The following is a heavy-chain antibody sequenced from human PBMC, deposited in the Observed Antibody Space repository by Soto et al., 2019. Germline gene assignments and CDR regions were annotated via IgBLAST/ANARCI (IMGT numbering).Heavy chain of an antibody. CDR2: NYHRGGGT. CDR1: GVSIDSGGYY. J-gene: IGHJ4*02. V-gene: IGHV4-31*03. Sequence: QVHLQESGPGLVKPSQTLCLICSVSGVSIDSGGYYWSWIRQRPGKGLEWIGYNYHRGGGTFYNPALKSRAAISIDTSKNHLLLDLTPMTAADTAVYYCARDGGRCIGGTCLTNWGQGTLVTVSS. CDR3: ARDGGRCIGGTCLTN. D-gene: IGHD2-15*01.